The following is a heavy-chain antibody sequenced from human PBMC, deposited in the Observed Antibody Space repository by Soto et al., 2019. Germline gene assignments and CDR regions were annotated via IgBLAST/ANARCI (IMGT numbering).Heavy chain of an antibody. CDR1: GYTFTSYY. CDR3: ARERRLGYCSSTSCPDGGYFDY. D-gene: IGHD2-2*01. V-gene: IGHV1-46*01. Sequence: ASVKVSCKASGYTFTSYYMHWVRQAPGQGLEWMGIINPNGGSTSYAQKFQGRVTMTRDTSTSTVYMELNSLRAEDTAVYYCARERRLGYCSSTSCPDGGYFDYWGQGTLVTVSS. J-gene: IGHJ4*02. CDR2: INPNGGST.